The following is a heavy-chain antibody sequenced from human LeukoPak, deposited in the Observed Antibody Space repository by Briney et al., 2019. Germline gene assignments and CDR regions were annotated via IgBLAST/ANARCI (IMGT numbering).Heavy chain of an antibody. CDR3: AKDRRAGSYDY. CDR2: IRNDGSDK. Sequence: GGSLRLSCAASGFIFSTYGMHWVRQAPGKGLEWVAFIRNDGSDKYYAVSVKGRFTISRDNSKNTLYLQMNSLRAEDTAVYYCAKDRRAGSYDYWGQGTLVTVSS. J-gene: IGHJ4*02. V-gene: IGHV3-30*02. D-gene: IGHD3-10*01. CDR1: GFIFSTYG.